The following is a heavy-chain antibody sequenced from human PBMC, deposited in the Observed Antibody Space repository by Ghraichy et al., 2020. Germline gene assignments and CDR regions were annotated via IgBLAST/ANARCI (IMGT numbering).Heavy chain of an antibody. V-gene: IGHV3-74*01. CDR3: ARTARIAMAEYYSDS. D-gene: IGHD6-19*01. Sequence: GESLNISCAASGFTFSSYWMHWVRQAPGKGLMWVSHISGDGSSTSYADSVKGRFTVSRDNAKNTLYLQMNSLRAEDTAVYYCARTARIAMAEYYSDSWGQGTLVTVSS. CDR1: GFTFSSYW. J-gene: IGHJ4*02. CDR2: ISGDGSST.